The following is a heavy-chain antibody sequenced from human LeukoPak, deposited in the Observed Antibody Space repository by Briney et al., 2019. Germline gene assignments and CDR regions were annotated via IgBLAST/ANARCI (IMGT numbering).Heavy chain of an antibody. V-gene: IGHV4-38-2*01. J-gene: IGHJ5*02. CDR1: GYSISSGYY. Sequence: SETLSLTCAVSGYSISSGYYWGWIRQPPGKGLEWIGSIYHSGSTYYNPSLKSRVTISVDTSKNHFSLKLSSVTAADTAVYYCARQVATISNWFDPWGQGTLVTVSS. CDR3: ARQVATISNWFDP. CDR2: IYHSGST. D-gene: IGHD5-12*01.